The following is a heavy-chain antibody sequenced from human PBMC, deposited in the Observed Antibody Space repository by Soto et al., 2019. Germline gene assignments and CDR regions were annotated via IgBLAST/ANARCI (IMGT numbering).Heavy chain of an antibody. CDR2: IYYSGST. V-gene: IGHV4-59*11. Sequence: ETLSLTCNVTGDSIKTHYWSGIRQAPGKGLEWIGYIYYSGSTLYNPSLKRRVTISADTAKNQFSLRLTSLTAADTAVYYCASGWMAAFDNWGQGTLVTVSS. CDR1: GDSIKTHY. CDR3: ASGWMAAFDN. J-gene: IGHJ4*02. D-gene: IGHD2-2*03.